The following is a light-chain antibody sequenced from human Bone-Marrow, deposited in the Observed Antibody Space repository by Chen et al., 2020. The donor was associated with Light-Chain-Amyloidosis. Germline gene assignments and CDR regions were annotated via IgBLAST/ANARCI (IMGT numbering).Light chain of an antibody. J-gene: IGLJ3*02. CDR2: DDS. Sequence: SYVLTQPSSVSVAPGQTATIACGGNNIGSTSVHWYQQTPGQAPLLVVYDDSDRPSGIPERWSGANAGHTATRTISRVEAGDEADYYCQVWDRSSDRPVFGGGTKLTVL. CDR1: NIGSTS. CDR3: QVWDRSSDRPV. V-gene: IGLV3-21*02.